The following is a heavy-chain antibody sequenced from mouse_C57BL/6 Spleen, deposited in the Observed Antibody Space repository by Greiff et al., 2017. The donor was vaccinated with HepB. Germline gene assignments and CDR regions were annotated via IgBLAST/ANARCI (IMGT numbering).Heavy chain of an antibody. CDR2: IYPSDSET. V-gene: IGHV1-61*01. CDR1: GYTFTSYW. J-gene: IGHJ2*01. CDR3: ARGVVAYYFDY. Sequence: QVQLQQSGAELVRPGSSVKLSCKASGYTFTSYWMDWVKQRPGQGLEWIGNIYPSDSETHYNQKFKDKATLTVDKSSSTAYMQLSSLTSEDSAVYYCARGVVAYYFDYWGQGTPLTVSS. D-gene: IGHD1-1*01.